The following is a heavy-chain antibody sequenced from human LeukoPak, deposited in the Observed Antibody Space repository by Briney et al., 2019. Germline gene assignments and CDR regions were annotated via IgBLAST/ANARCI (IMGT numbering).Heavy chain of an antibody. Sequence: PGGSLRLSCAASGFTFSSYWMSWVRQAPGKGLEWVANIKKDGSEKYYVDSVKGRFTISRDNAKNSLYLQMNSLRAEDTAVYYCASTDYYDSSGYFDKLGGLIDYWGQGTLVTVSS. D-gene: IGHD3-22*01. CDR1: GFTFSSYW. J-gene: IGHJ4*02. CDR3: ASTDYYDSSGYFDKLGGLIDY. V-gene: IGHV3-7*01. CDR2: IKKDGSEK.